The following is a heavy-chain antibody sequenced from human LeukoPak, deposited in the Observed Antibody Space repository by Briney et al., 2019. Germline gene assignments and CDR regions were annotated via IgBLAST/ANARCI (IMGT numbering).Heavy chain of an antibody. V-gene: IGHV4-59*01. J-gene: IGHJ6*04. CDR2: IYYSGST. CDR3: ARVQVVPAAISPSGYYYYGMDV. CDR1: GGSLSSYY. D-gene: IGHD2-2*01. Sequence: PSETLSLTCTVSGGSLSSYYWSWIWQPPGKGLEWIGHIYYSGSTNYNPYLKSRVTISVNTSKNQFSLKLSSVTAADTAVYYCARVQVVPAAISPSGYYYYGMDVWGKGTTVTVSS.